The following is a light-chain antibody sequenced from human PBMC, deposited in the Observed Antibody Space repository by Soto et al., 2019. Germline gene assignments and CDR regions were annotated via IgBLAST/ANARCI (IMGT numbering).Light chain of an antibody. V-gene: IGKV3D-15*01. CDR2: GAS. CDR1: QSVSSN. Sequence: EIVMTQSPATLYVSPGERATLSCRASQSVSSNLAWYQQKPGQAPRLLIYGASIRATGIPARFSGSGSGTEFTLTISSLQSEDFAVYYCEQYNNWRSITFGQGTRLEIK. CDR3: EQYNNWRSIT. J-gene: IGKJ5*01.